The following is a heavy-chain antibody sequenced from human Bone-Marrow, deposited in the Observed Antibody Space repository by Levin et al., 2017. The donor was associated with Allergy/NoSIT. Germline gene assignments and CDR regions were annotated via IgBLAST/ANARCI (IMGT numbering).Heavy chain of an antibody. J-gene: IGHJ3*02. V-gene: IGHV3-9*01. Sequence: GGSLRLSCAASGFTFDDYAMHWVRQAPGKGLEWVSGISWNSGSIGYADSVKGRFTISRDNAKNSLYLQMNSLRAEDTALYYCAKDYYDSSGYSSFDAFDIWGQGTMVTVSS. CDR1: GFTFDDYA. CDR3: AKDYYDSSGYSSFDAFDI. CDR2: ISWNSGSI. D-gene: IGHD3-22*01.